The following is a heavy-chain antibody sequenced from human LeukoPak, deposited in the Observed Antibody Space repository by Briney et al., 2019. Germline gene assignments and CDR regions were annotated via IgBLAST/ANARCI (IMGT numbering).Heavy chain of an antibody. D-gene: IGHD1-26*01. CDR2: ITAYNDNT. CDR1: GYTFTSYG. Sequence: GASVKVSCKASGYTFTSYGISWVRQAPGQGLEWMGWITAYNDNTYYAQKLQGRVTMTTDTSTSTAYMELRSLRSDDTAVYYCAKDLRSSADSKMGAADYWGQGTLVTVSS. V-gene: IGHV1-18*01. J-gene: IGHJ4*02. CDR3: AKDLRSSADSKMGAADY.